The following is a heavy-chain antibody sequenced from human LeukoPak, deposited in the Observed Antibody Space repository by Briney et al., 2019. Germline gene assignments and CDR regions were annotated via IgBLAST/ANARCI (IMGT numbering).Heavy chain of an antibody. J-gene: IGHJ1*01. V-gene: IGHV4-4*02. CDR2: IYHSGST. CDR1: GGSISSSNW. D-gene: IGHD2-2*01. Sequence: SGTLSLTCAVSGGSISSSNWWSWVRQPPGKGLEWIGEIYHSGSTNYNPSLKSLVTISVDKSKNQFSLKLSSVTAADTAVYYCARGSPSQLPPAEYFQHWGQGTLVTVSS. CDR3: ARGSPSQLPPAEYFQH.